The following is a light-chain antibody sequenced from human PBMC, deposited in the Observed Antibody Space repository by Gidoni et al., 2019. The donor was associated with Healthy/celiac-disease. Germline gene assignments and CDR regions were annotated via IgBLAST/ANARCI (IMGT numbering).Light chain of an antibody. Sequence: DSQMAQSPSYLSASVGDRVNITCRASQSISRYLTWYQQKPGKDPKLLIYAASSLQSECPSRFSGSGSGTDFTLTISSLQPEDFAIYYCQQSNSSPCTFGQGTKVEIK. CDR1: QSISRY. CDR2: AAS. CDR3: QQSNSSPCT. J-gene: IGKJ1*01. V-gene: IGKV1-39*01.